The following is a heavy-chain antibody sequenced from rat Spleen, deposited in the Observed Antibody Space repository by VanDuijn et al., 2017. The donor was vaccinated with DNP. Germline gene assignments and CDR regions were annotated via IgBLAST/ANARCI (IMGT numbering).Heavy chain of an antibody. D-gene: IGHD3-8*01. J-gene: IGHJ2*01. CDR1: GFSVTSNS. CDR2: ISSGGKT. Sequence: QVQLKESGPGLVQPSQTLSLTCTVSGFSVTSNSISWVRQPPGKGLEWIAAISSGGKTYYNSALKSRLSISRDTSKSQVFLRMNSLQTEDTAIYFCTREREPNKNPYYFDCWGQGVRVTVSS. V-gene: IGHV2-6*01. CDR3: TREREPNKNPYYFDC.